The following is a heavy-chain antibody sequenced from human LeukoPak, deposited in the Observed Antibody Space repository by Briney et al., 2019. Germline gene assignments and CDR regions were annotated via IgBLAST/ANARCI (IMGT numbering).Heavy chain of an antibody. CDR3: ARDGPRGSYDSSGPCPD. Sequence: GESLRLSCAASGFTFSSYSMNWVRQAPGKGLEWVSYISSSSSTIYYADSVKGRFTISRDNAKNSLYLQMNSLRAEDTAVYYCARDGPRGSYDSSGPCPDWGQGTLVTVSS. J-gene: IGHJ4*02. V-gene: IGHV3-48*01. CDR1: GFTFSSYS. D-gene: IGHD3-22*01. CDR2: ISSSSSTI.